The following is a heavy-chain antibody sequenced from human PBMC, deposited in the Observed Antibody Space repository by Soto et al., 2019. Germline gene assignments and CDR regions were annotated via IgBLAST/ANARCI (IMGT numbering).Heavy chain of an antibody. CDR3: ARAIAVAFDAFDI. D-gene: IGHD6-19*01. V-gene: IGHV3-11*01. CDR1: GFTFSDYY. CDR2: ISSSGSTI. Sequence: GGSLRLSCAASGFTFSDYYMSWIRQAPGKGLEWVSYISSSGSTIYYADSVKGRFTISRDNAKNSLYLQMNSLRAEDTAVYYCARAIAVAFDAFDIWGQGTMVTVSS. J-gene: IGHJ3*02.